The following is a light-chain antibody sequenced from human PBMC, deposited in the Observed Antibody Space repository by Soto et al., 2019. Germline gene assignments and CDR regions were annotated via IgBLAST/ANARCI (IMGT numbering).Light chain of an antibody. V-gene: IGKV3-20*01. CDR3: QQSYSTSIN. Sequence: EIVLTQSPWTLALSPVERATLSFMASQSVSSSYLAWYQQKPGQAPRLLIYGASSRATGIPDRFSGSGSGTDFTLTISSLQPEDSATYYCQQSYSTSINFGQGTRLEIK. CDR1: QSVSSSY. J-gene: IGKJ5*01. CDR2: GAS.